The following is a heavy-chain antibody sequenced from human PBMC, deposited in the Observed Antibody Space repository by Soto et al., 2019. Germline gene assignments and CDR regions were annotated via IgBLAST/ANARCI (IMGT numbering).Heavy chain of an antibody. D-gene: IGHD4-17*01. CDR3: AKAGIRSSATTRIDY. CDR1: GFTFSSYA. CDR2: ISASGGTT. Sequence: PGGSLRLSCAASGFTFSSYAMNWVRQAPGRGLEWVSTISASGGTTYYANSVKGRFTISRDNSKNTLYLQMNSLRAEDTAVYYCAKAGIRSSATTRIDYWGQGTLVTVSS. V-gene: IGHV3-23*01. J-gene: IGHJ4*02.